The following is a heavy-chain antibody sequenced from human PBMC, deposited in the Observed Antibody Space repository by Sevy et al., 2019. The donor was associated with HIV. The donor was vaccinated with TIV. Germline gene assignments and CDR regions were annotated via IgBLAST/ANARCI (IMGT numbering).Heavy chain of an antibody. CDR1: GGTFSSYA. Sequence: PSVKVSCKASGGTFSSYAISWVRQAPGQGLEWMGGIIPIFGTANYAQTFQGRVTITADESTSTAYMELSSLRSEDTAVYYCASPYYYDSSGYYLDAFDIWGQGTMVTVSS. V-gene: IGHV1-69*13. CDR3: ASPYYYDSSGYYLDAFDI. D-gene: IGHD3-22*01. J-gene: IGHJ3*02. CDR2: IIPIFGTA.